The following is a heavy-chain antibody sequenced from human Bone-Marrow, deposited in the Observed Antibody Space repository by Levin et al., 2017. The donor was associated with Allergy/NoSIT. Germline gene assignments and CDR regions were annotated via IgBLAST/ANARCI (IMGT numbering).Heavy chain of an antibody. J-gene: IGHJ4*02. Sequence: PSETLSLTCSVSGDSMKNYYWSWIRQSPGKGLEWLAYTSHTGYTNYNPSLQNRITVSVDMSKNQFSLTLTSVTAADSAVYFCARDWGRGTFSPGFFDVWGQGTPVTVSS. CDR2: TSHTGYT. D-gene: IGHD3-16*01. CDR3: ARDWGRGTFSPGFFDV. CDR1: GDSMKNYY. V-gene: IGHV4-59*01.